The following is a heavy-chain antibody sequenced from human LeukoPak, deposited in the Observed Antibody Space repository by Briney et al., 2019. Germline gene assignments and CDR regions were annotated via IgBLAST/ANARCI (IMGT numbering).Heavy chain of an antibody. CDR2: ISYDGTNK. Sequence: GTSLRLSCVACGSLLRIYAALGPRQAPGKGLEWVAVISYDGTNKYYADSVMGRFTISRDVSKNTLYLHMNSLRPEDTAVYYCASLGDYPDHWGQGTLVTVSS. J-gene: IGHJ4*02. V-gene: IGHV3-30-3*01. CDR3: ASLGDYPDH. CDR1: GSLLRIYA.